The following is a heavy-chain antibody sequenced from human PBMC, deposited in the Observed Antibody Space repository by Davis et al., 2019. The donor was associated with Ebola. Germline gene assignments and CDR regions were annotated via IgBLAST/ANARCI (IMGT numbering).Heavy chain of an antibody. CDR2: ISSSSSTK. Sequence: GESLKISCAASGFTFSSYSMNWVRQAPGKGLEWVSYISSSSSTKYYADSVKGRFTISRDNSKNTLYLQMNSLRAEDTAVYYCARDLRGPRTHWGQGTLVTVSS. D-gene: IGHD1-14*01. V-gene: IGHV3-48*01. CDR3: ARDLRGPRTH. CDR1: GFTFSSYS. J-gene: IGHJ4*02.